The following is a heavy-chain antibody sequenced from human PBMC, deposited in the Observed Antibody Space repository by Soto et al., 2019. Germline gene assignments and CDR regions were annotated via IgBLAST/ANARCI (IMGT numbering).Heavy chain of an antibody. CDR2: IWFDGNKK. D-gene: IGHD6-19*01. CDR3: ARDFEPYTSGPAY. CDR1: GFTFSAYA. J-gene: IGHJ4*02. Sequence: HLAESGGGVVQPGKSLRLSCVASGFTFSAYAMHWVRQAPGKGLEWVAGIWFDGNKKSYTDSVKGRFTISRDNSKNTLYLEMNTLRPEDMAVYYCARDFEPYTSGPAYWGQGTLVTVSS. V-gene: IGHV3-33*01.